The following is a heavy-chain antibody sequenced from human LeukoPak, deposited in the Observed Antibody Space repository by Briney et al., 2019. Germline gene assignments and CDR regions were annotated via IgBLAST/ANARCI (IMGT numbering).Heavy chain of an antibody. J-gene: IGHJ5*02. CDR2: INHRGST. D-gene: IGHD3-10*01. Sequence: SETLSLTCAVYGGSFSGYYWSWIRQPPGKGLEWIGEINHRGSTNYNPSLKSRVTISVDTSKNQFSLKLSSVTAADTAVYYCAGRDDGSGSYSPKFDPWGQGTLVTVSS. CDR1: GGSFSGYY. CDR3: AGRDDGSGSYSPKFDP. V-gene: IGHV4-34*01.